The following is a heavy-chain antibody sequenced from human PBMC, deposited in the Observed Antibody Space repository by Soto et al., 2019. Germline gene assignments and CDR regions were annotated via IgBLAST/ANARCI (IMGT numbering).Heavy chain of an antibody. J-gene: IGHJ4*02. V-gene: IGHV2-5*02. Sequence: QITLKESGPALVKPTQTLTLTCSFSGFSLNTRGVGVGWIRQPPGRTLEWLTVVYWDDDKRFSPSLKSRLPSTKDAPKTQVVLTMTNVDPVATATYYCARLSYYDTASQTYDYWGQGTLVTVSS. CDR1: GFSLNTRGVG. CDR2: VYWDDDK. CDR3: ARLSYYDTASQTYDY. D-gene: IGHD3-22*01.